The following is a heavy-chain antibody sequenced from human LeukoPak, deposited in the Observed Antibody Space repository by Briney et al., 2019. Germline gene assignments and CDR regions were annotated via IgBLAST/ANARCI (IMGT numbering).Heavy chain of an antibody. D-gene: IGHD5-18*01. CDR3: ARDRWIQLWLSFDY. CDR1: GYSISSGYY. Sequence: SETLSLTCTVSGYSISSGYYWGWIRQPPGKGLEWIGSIYYSGSTYYNLSLKSRVTISVDTSKNQFSLKLSSVTAADTAVYYCARDRWIQLWLSFDYWGQGTLVTVSS. V-gene: IGHV4-38-2*02. J-gene: IGHJ4*02. CDR2: IYYSGST.